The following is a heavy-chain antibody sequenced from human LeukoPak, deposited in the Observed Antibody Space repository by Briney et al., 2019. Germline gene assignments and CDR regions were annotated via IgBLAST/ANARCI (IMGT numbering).Heavy chain of an antibody. Sequence: ASVKVSCKASGYTFTSYFMHWMRQAPGQGPEWMGIINPRGGSTEYSHKFQGRLTMTSDTSTSTVYMELNSLRSDDTAVYFCARDRTTLRYFDWLPRTDAFDIWGQGTMVTVSS. D-gene: IGHD3-9*01. CDR1: GYTFTSYF. J-gene: IGHJ3*02. V-gene: IGHV1-46*01. CDR3: ARDRTTLRYFDWLPRTDAFDI. CDR2: INPRGGST.